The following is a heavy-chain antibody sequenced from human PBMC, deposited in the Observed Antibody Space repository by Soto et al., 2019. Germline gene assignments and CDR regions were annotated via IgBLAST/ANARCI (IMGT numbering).Heavy chain of an antibody. Sequence: QVQLQESGPGLVKPSGTLSLTCAVSSGSISSSNWWSWVRQPPGKGLEWIGEIYHSGSTNYNPSLKSRVTISVDKSKNQCPLKLSSVTAADTAVYYCATLAPGNYCGGDCSDYWGQGTLVTVSS. D-gene: IGHD2-21*01. CDR1: SGSISSSNW. J-gene: IGHJ4*02. V-gene: IGHV4-4*02. CDR3: ATLAPGNYCGGDCSDY. CDR2: IYHSGST.